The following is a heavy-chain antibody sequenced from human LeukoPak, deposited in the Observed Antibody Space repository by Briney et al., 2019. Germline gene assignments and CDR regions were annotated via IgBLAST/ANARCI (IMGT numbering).Heavy chain of an antibody. CDR1: GFTFSSHG. V-gene: IGHV3-23*01. CDR3: AKADGIVPY. CDR2: ISPSGGIT. Sequence: QPEGSLRLSCGASGFTFSSHGMNWVRQAPGKGLEWVSGISPSGGITYYTDSVEGRFTISRDNSKNTLYLQMSGLRVEDTAVYYCAKADGIVPYWGQGTLVTVSS. D-gene: IGHD1-26*01. J-gene: IGHJ4*02.